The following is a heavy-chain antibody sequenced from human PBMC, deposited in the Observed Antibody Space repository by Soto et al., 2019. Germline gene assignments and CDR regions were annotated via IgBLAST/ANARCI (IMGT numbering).Heavy chain of an antibody. Sequence: QVQLVQSGAEVKKPGASVKVSCKASGYTFTSYAMHWVRQAPGQRLEWMGWINAGNGNTKYSQKFQGRVTITRDTSASTAYMKLRSLRSEETAVYYCARGPGGPDGPGDYWGQGTLVTVSS. D-gene: IGHD2-15*01. V-gene: IGHV1-3*01. CDR1: GYTFTSYA. CDR3: ARGPGGPDGPGDY. CDR2: INAGNGNT. J-gene: IGHJ4*02.